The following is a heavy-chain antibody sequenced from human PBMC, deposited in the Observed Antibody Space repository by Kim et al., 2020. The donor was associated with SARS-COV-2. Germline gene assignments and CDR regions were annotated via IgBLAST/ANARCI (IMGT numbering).Heavy chain of an antibody. CDR3: AKPKYSSSWPYYYGMDV. Sequence: GGSLRLSCAASGFTFSSYAMSWVRQAPGKGLEWVSAISGSGGSTYYADSVKGRFTISRDNSKNTLYLQMNSLRAEDTAVYYCAKPKYSSSWPYYYGMDVWGQGTTVTVSS. V-gene: IGHV3-23*01. CDR1: GFTFSSYA. CDR2: ISGSGGST. D-gene: IGHD6-13*01. J-gene: IGHJ6*02.